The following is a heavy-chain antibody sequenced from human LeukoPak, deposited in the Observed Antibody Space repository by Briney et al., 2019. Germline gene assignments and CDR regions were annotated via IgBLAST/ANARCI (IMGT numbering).Heavy chain of an antibody. V-gene: IGHV1-69*05. CDR2: IIPIFGTA. CDR1: GGTFSSYA. CDR3: ARDWDGPGNYGMDV. Sequence: VASVKVSCKASGGTFSSYAISWVRQAPGQGLEWMGGIIPIFGTANYAQKFQGRVTMTTDTSTSTAYMELRSLRSDDTAVYYCARDWDGPGNYGMDVWGQGTTVTVSS. J-gene: IGHJ6*02. D-gene: IGHD1-26*01.